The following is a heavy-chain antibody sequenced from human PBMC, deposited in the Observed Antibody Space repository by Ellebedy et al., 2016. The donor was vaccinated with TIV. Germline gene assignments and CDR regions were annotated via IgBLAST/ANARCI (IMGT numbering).Heavy chain of an antibody. CDR1: GFSFSSYA. Sequence: PGGSLRLSCAASGFSFSSYAMSWVRQAPGKGLEWVSTISNSGGGTFYADSVKGRFSISRDNSKNTLYLQMNSLRVEDTAIYYCANRVDYWGQGTLVTVSS. D-gene: IGHD5-24*01. CDR2: ISNSGGGT. V-gene: IGHV3-23*01. J-gene: IGHJ4*02. CDR3: ANRVDY.